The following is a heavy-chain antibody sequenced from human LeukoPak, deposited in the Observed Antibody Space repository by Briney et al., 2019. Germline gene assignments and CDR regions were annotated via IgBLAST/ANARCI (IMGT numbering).Heavy chain of an antibody. CDR1: GGSFSGYY. Sequence: SETLSLTCAVYGGSFSGYYWSWIRQPPGKGLEWIGEINHSGSTNYSPSLKSRVTISVDTSKSQFSLKLSSVTAADTAVYYCARGSGGLELRGYYFDYWGQGTLVTVSS. D-gene: IGHD1-7*01. CDR3: ARGSGGLELRGYYFDY. V-gene: IGHV4-34*01. J-gene: IGHJ4*02. CDR2: INHSGST.